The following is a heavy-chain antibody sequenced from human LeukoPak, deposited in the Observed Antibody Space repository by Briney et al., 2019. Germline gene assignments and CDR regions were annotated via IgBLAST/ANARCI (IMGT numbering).Heavy chain of an antibody. Sequence: GGSLRLSCAASGFSFSTYWMTWVRQAPGKGLEWVANIKQDGSEKYYVDSVKGRFTISRDNAKNSLYLQMNSLRAEDTAVYYCAELGITMIGGGWGKGTTVTISS. J-gene: IGHJ6*04. D-gene: IGHD3-10*02. CDR1: GFSFSTYW. CDR2: IKQDGSEK. CDR3: AELGITMIGGG. V-gene: IGHV3-7*01.